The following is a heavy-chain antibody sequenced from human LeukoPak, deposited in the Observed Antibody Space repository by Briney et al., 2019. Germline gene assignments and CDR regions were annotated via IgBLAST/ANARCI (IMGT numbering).Heavy chain of an antibody. Sequence: GGSLRLSCAASGFTFNDYGMHWVRQAPGKGLEWVAVISNDGSNKYYADSVKGRFTISRDNSKNTLYLQMNSLRAEDTAVYYCARDYYESSGYYPWNYWGQGTLVTVSS. V-gene: IGHV3-30*03. CDR3: ARDYYESSGYYPWNY. J-gene: IGHJ4*02. D-gene: IGHD3-22*01. CDR2: ISNDGSNK. CDR1: GFTFNDYG.